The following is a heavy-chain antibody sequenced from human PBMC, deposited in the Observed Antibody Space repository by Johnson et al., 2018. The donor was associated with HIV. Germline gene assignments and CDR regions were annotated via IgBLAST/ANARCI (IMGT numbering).Heavy chain of an antibody. J-gene: IGHJ3*02. Sequence: VQLVESGGVVVQPGGSLRLSCAASGFTFDDYYMHWVRQAPGKGLEWVSVICWDGGSTYYAASEKRRFTITRDTSKNSLYLQMNSLRTEDTALYYCAKAMGKYSGRYGNYYAFDIWGQGTMVTVSS. CDR1: GFTFDDYY. CDR2: ICWDGGST. D-gene: IGHD1-26*01. V-gene: IGHV3-43*01. CDR3: AKAMGKYSGRYGNYYAFDI.